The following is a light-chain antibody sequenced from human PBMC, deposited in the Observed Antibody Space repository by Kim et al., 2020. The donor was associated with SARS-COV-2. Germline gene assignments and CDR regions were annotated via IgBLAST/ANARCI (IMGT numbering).Light chain of an antibody. CDR1: SSDVGVYNY. Sequence: LTQPASVSGSPGQSITISCTGTSSDVGVYNYVSWYQQHPGKAPKLMIYDVNKRPSGVSNRFSGSKSGNTASLTISGLQAEDEADYYCSSYTSSSTYVFGTGTKVTVL. V-gene: IGLV2-14*01. J-gene: IGLJ1*01. CDR2: DVN. CDR3: SSYTSSSTYV.